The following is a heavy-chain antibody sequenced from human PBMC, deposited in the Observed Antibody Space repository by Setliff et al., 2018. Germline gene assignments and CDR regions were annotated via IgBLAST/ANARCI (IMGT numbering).Heavy chain of an antibody. CDR2: IYPGNADT. D-gene: IGHD2-21*01. CDR3: ARRGERFFNWFDP. J-gene: IGHJ5*02. V-gene: IGHV5-51*01. CDR1: GYSCTDYW. Sequence: GASLKISCKGSGYSCTDYWIAWVRETPGKGLEWMGTIYPGNADTRYSPSFQGQVTISTDTSINTAFLQRNNLKASDTAVYYCARRGERFFNWFDPWGQGTLVTVSS.